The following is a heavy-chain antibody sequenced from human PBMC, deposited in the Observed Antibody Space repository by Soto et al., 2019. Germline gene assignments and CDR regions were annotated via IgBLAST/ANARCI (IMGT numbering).Heavy chain of an antibody. Sequence: GGSLKLSCGFAGVPFSCYGFHWVRRSLGKGLEWVSAIGTAGDTYYPGSVKGRFTISRENAKNSLYLEMNSLRAGDTAVYFCATGGYDSNYYYHYGLDVWGKAITGTV. CDR3: ATGGYDSNYYYHYGLDV. J-gene: IGHJ6*04. CDR1: GVPFSCYG. D-gene: IGHD2-15*01. CDR2: IGTAGDT. V-gene: IGHV3-13*01.